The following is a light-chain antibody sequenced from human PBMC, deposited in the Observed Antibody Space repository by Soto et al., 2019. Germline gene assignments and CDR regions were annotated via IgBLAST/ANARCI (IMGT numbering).Light chain of an antibody. CDR3: QQSYSIPRT. V-gene: IGKV1-39*01. J-gene: IGKJ3*01. Sequence: DIQMTQSPSSLSASVGDRVTITCRASQSISSYLNWYQQKPGKAPNLLIYAASSLQSGVPSRFSGSGSGTDFTLTISSLQREDFATYYCQQSYSIPRTFGPGTKVDIK. CDR1: QSISSY. CDR2: AAS.